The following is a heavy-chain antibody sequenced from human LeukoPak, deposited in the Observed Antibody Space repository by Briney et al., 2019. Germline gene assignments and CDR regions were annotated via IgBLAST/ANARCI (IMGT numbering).Heavy chain of an antibody. Sequence: GGSLRLSCAASGFTFSDYYMSWIRQAPGKGLEWVSYISGSSSYTDYADSVKGRLTISRDNAKNSLYLQMNSLKTEDTAVYYCTRVLGFGENWFDPWGQGTLVTVSS. V-gene: IGHV3-11*05. CDR1: GFTFSDYY. J-gene: IGHJ5*02. CDR2: ISGSSSYT. D-gene: IGHD3-10*01. CDR3: TRVLGFGENWFDP.